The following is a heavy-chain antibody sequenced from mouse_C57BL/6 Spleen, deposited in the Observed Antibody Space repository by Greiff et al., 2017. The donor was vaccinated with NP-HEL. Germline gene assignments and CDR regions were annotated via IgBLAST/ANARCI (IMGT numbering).Heavy chain of an antibody. Sequence: QVQLQQSGAELARPGASVKLSCKASGYTFTSYGISWVKQRPGQGLAWIGELYPRSGNTYYNEKFTGKATLTADKSSSTAYMELRSLTSEDSAVYFCARFITTVGGGFDYWGQGTTLTVSS. J-gene: IGHJ2*01. V-gene: IGHV1-81*01. D-gene: IGHD1-1*01. CDR1: GYTFTSYG. CDR3: ARFITTVGGGFDY. CDR2: LYPRSGNT.